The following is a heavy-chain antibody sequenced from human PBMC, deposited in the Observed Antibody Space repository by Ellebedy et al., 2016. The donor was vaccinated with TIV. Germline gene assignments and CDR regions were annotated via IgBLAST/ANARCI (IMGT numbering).Heavy chain of an antibody. V-gene: IGHV5-51*01. D-gene: IGHD3-22*01. CDR2: IYPDDSDT. CDR3: ARRGGDYYDTTGYYYVDF. J-gene: IGHJ4*02. CDR1: GYSFSSYW. Sequence: GESLKISCKGFGYSFSSYWIGWARQMPGKGLEWMGIIYPDDSDTRYSPSFQGQVTISVDKSINTAYLQWGSLEASDTAMYYCARRGGDYYDTTGYYYVDFWGQGTLVTVSS.